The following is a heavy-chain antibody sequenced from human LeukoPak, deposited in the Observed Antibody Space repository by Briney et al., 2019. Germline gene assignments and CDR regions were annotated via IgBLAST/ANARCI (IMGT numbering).Heavy chain of an antibody. J-gene: IGHJ4*02. V-gene: IGHV4-34*01. CDR2: INHSGST. CDR1: GGSFSGYY. D-gene: IGHD2-2*01. Sequence: SETLSLTCAVYGGSFSGYYWSWIRQPPGKGLEWIGEINHSGSTNYNPSLKSRVTISVDTSKNQFSLKLSSVTAADTAVYYCARGRVVVVPAAATGYYFGYWGQGTLVTVSS. CDR3: ARGRVVVVPAAATGYYFGY.